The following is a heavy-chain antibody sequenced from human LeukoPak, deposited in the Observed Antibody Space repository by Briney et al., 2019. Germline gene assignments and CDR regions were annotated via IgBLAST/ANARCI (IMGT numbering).Heavy chain of an antibody. CDR2: ISSSSSHI. D-gene: IGHD3-10*02. V-gene: IGHV3-21*01. Sequence: GSLRLSCAASGFTFSSYSMNWVRQAPGKGLEWVSSISSSSSHIYYADSVKGRFTFSRDNAKNSLYLQMNSLRAEDTAVYYCARFDARGVRYGMDVWGQGTTVTVSS. CDR1: GFTFSSYS. J-gene: IGHJ6*02. CDR3: ARFDARGVRYGMDV.